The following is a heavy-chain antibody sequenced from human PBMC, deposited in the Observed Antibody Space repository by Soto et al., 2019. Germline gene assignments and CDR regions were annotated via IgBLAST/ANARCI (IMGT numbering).Heavy chain of an antibody. CDR3: ARGLSYKNWFEP. V-gene: IGHV4-30-2*01. D-gene: IGHD1-1*01. CDR2: IYHSGST. Sequence: SETLSLTCAVSGGSISSGGYSWSWIGQPPGKGLEWIGYIYHSGSTYHNPSLQSRVTISVDRSKNQFSLKLSSVTAADTAVYYCARGLSYKNWFEPWGQGTLVTVSA. J-gene: IGHJ5*02. CDR1: GGSISSGGYS.